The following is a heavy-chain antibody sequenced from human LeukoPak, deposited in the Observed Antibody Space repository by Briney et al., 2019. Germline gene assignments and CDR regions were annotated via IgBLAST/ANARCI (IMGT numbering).Heavy chain of an antibody. J-gene: IGHJ4*02. CDR3: ARGLEGCFDY. CDR2: IYYSGST. CDR1: GGSISSSSYY. D-gene: IGHD5-24*01. Sequence: SETLSLTCTVSGGSISSSSYYWGWIRQPPGKGLEWIGSIYYSGSTYYNPSLKSRVTISVDTSKNQFSLKLSSVTAADTAVYYCARGLEGCFDYWGQGTLVTVSS. V-gene: IGHV4-39*01.